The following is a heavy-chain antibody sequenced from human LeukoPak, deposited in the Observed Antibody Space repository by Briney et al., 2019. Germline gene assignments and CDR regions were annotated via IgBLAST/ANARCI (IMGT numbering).Heavy chain of an antibody. V-gene: IGHV3-7*01. CDR1: GFTFRSFW. CDR3: VKDSVSGTRAFDY. D-gene: IGHD6-19*01. Sequence: PGGSLRLSCAGSGFTFRSFWMSWVRQAPGKGLEWVADIKQDGSEKYHVDSVKGRFTISRDNTMNSLYLQMNSLRVEDTAVYYCVKDSVSGTRAFDYWGQGIQVTVSS. J-gene: IGHJ4*02. CDR2: IKQDGSEK.